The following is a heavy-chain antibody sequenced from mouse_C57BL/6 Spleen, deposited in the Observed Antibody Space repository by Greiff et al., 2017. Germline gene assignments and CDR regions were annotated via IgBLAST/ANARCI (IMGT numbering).Heavy chain of an antibody. J-gene: IGHJ1*03. D-gene: IGHD1-1*01. CDR1: GFTFSNYW. V-gene: IGHV6-3*01. CDR2: IRLKSDNYAT. Sequence: VKVEESGGGLVQPGGSMKLSCVASGFTFSNYWMNWVRQSPEKGLEWVAQIRLKSDNYATPYAESVKGRFTISRDDSKSSVYLQMNNLRAEDTGIYYCTLYGSDWYFDVWGTGTTVTVSS. CDR3: TLYGSDWYFDV.